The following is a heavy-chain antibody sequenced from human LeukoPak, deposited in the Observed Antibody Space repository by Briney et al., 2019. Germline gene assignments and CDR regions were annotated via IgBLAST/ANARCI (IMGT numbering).Heavy chain of an antibody. V-gene: IGHV1-2*02. CDR1: GYTFTDYY. J-gene: IGHJ4*02. CDR2: INPNSGGT. Sequence: EASVKVSCKAPGYTFTDYYMHWVRQAPGQGLEWMGWINPNSGGTNYAQKFQGRVTMTRDTSISTAYMELSRLRSDDTAVYYCARDGPRKVAAGVNWGQGTLVTVSS. CDR3: ARDGPRKVAAGVN. D-gene: IGHD6-13*01.